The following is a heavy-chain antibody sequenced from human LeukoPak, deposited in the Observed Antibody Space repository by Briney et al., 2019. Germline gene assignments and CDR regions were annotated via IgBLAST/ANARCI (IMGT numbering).Heavy chain of an antibody. J-gene: IGHJ5*02. Sequence: SETLSLTCAVYGGSFNDYYWNWIRQPPGKGLEWIGEINLRGSTTYNPSLKSRVTISLDESKNQFSLKLSSVTAADTAVYYCARDLHGYCGGGTCYSGGWFDPWGQGTLVTVSS. CDR1: GGSFNDYY. CDR2: INLRGST. D-gene: IGHD2-15*01. V-gene: IGHV4-34*01. CDR3: ARDLHGYCGGGTCYSGGWFDP.